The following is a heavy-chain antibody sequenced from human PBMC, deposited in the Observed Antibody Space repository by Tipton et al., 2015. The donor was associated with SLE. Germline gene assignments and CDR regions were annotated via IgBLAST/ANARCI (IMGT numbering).Heavy chain of an antibody. D-gene: IGHD2-2*02. CDR1: GDSISDGDYY. V-gene: IGHV4-31*02. CDR3: ARGFLYDGFQV. Sequence: LRLSCTVSGDSISDGDYYWSWIRQHPGKGLEWLAYIYYNGRSYSNPSLKSRVTMSLDTSKNQFSLKLSSVTAADTAVYYCARGFLYDGFQVWGQGTLVTVSS. CDR2: IYYNGRS. J-gene: IGHJ1*01.